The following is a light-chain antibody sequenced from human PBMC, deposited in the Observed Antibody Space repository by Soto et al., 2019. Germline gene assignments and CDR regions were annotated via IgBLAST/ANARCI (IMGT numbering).Light chain of an antibody. J-gene: IGLJ7*01. CDR2: DIN. V-gene: IGLV1-51*01. CDR1: SPNIGNNY. Sequence: QSVLTQPPSVSAAPGQKVTISCSGSSPNIGNNYVSWYQQLPGTAPKLLIYDINKRPSGIPDRFSGSKSGTSATLGITGLQTGDEADYYCGAWDNSLTTGVFGGGTQLTVL. CDR3: GAWDNSLTTGV.